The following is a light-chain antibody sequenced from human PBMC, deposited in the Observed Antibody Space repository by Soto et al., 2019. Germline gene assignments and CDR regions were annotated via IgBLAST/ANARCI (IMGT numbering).Light chain of an antibody. CDR1: QSISSY. CDR2: SAS. J-gene: IGKJ2*01. CDR3: QQSYDTPPYT. Sequence: DIQMTQSPSFLSASVGDRVTIPCRASQSISSYVNWYQQKPGKAPKLLIYSASTLQSGVPSRFSGSGSGTDFTLTISNLQPEDFATYYCQQSYDTPPYTFGQGTKLEIK. V-gene: IGKV1-39*01.